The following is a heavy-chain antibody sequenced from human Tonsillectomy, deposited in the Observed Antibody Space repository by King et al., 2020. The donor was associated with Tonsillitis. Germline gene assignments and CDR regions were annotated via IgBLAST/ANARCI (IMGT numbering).Heavy chain of an antibody. CDR3: ARAMEHYYAPHYYNGMYV. V-gene: IGHV3-20*04. J-gene: IGHJ6*02. CDR1: GFTFGDYG. Sequence: VQLVESGGGVVRPGGSLKLSCAASGFTFGDYGMSWVRQAPGKGLEWVAGINRNSGSTGYADSVKGRFAISKDNSKNTLYLQINSLRAEDTALYYCARAMEHYYAPHYYNGMYVWGQGTTVTVSS. CDR2: INRNSGST. D-gene: IGHD3-10*01.